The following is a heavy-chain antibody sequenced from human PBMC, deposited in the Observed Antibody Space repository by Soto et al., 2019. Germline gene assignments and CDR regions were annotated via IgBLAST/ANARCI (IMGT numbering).Heavy chain of an antibody. CDR2: IYYSGST. Sequence: TLSLTCTVSGGSISSGGYYWSWIRQHPGKGLEWIGYIYYSGSTYYNPSLKSRVTISVDTSKNQFSLKLSSVTAADTAVYYCARKRYFDWLEVGYFDYWGQGTLVTVSS. CDR3: ARKRYFDWLEVGYFDY. D-gene: IGHD3-9*01. J-gene: IGHJ4*02. V-gene: IGHV4-31*03. CDR1: GGSISSGGYY.